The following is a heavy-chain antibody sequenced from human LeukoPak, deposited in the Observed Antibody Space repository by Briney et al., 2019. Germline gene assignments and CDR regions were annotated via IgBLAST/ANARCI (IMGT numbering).Heavy chain of an antibody. V-gene: IGHV4-59*11. D-gene: IGHD2-15*01. CDR1: GGSISSHC. CDR2: ISNSGST. J-gene: IGHJ6*03. CDR3: GRDALVGYFSYYYMDV. Sequence: PSETLSLTCTVSGGSISSHCWTWIRQSPVKGLEWIGDISNSGSTSYNPSLKSRVTISIDTSKNQFSPKLSSVTAADTAVYYCGRDALVGYFSYYYMDVWGKGTTVTVSS.